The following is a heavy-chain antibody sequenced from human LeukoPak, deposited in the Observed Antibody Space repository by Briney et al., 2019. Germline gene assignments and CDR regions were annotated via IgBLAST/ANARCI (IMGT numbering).Heavy chain of an antibody. CDR3: ARVRFGDLNYFDY. CDR2: IYTSGST. J-gene: IGHJ4*02. V-gene: IGHV4-4*07. Sequence: SETLSLTCTVSGGSISSYFWSWIRQPAGKGLEWIGRIYTSGSTNYNPSLKSRVTISADKSTNQFSLKLSSVTAADTAVYYCARVRFGDLNYFDYWGQGTLVTVSS. CDR1: GGSISSYF. D-gene: IGHD3-3*01.